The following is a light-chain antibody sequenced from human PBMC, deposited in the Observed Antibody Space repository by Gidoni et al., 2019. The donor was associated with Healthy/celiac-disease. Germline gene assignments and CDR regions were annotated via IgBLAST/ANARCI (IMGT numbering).Light chain of an antibody. V-gene: IGLV3-1*01. CDR2: RNS. CDR3: QAGDSSTAV. J-gene: IGLJ2*01. CDR1: KSGDKY. Sequence: SYELTQPPSVSVSPGQTASITCSGDKSGDKYACWYQHKPGQSPMLVIYRNSMRPSGFPVRFSGSNTGNTATLTISGTQAMDEADYYCQAGDSSTAVFGGGTKLTVL.